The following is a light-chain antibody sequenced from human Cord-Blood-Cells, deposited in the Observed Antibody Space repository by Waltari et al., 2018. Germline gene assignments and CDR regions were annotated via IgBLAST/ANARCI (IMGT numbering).Light chain of an antibody. CDR3: SSYAGSNNLV. Sequence: QSALTQPPSASGSPGQSVTISCTGTSSDVGGYNYLSWYQQHPGKAPKLMIYELSKRPSGVPDRFSGSKSGNTASLTVSGLQAEDEADYYCSSYAGSNNLVFGGGTKLTVL. V-gene: IGLV2-8*01. J-gene: IGLJ2*01. CDR1: SSDVGGYNY. CDR2: ELS.